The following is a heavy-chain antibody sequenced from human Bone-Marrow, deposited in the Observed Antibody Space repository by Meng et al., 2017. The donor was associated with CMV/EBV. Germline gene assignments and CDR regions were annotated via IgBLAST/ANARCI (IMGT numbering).Heavy chain of an antibody. Sequence: SETLSLTCTVSSGSISSYYWSWIRQPPGKGLEWIGYIYYSGSTNYNPSLKSRVTISVDTSKDQYSLKLSSVTAADTAVYYCARTTEYCSSTSCYMDYWGQGTLVTVSS. J-gene: IGHJ4*02. CDR3: ARTTEYCSSTSCYMDY. CDR1: SGSISSYY. D-gene: IGHD2-2*02. CDR2: IYYSGST. V-gene: IGHV4-59*01.